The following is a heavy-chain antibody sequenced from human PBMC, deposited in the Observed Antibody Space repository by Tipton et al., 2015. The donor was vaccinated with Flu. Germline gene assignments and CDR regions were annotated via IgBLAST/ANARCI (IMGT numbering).Heavy chain of an antibody. CDR2: IKGDGSET. Sequence: SLRLSCVVSGFTFSTYWMSWVRQVPGKGLEWVANIKGDGSETFYVDSVKGRFTISRDNAKNSLYLQMNSLRAEDTAVYYCVSLSEPYGDYRPHAFEIWGQGTMLAVSS. D-gene: IGHD4-17*01. CDR3: VSLSEPYGDYRPHAFEI. CDR1: GFTFSTYW. V-gene: IGHV3-7*03. J-gene: IGHJ3*02.